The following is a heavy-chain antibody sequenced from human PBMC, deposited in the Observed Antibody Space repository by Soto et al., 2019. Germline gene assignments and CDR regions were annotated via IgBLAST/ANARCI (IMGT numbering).Heavy chain of an antibody. D-gene: IGHD4-4*01. J-gene: IGHJ5*02. CDR2: IYYSGST. CDR1: GGSISSYY. V-gene: IGHV4-59*08. Sequence: SETLSLTCTVSGGSISSYYWSWIRQPPGKGLEWIGYIYYSGSTNYNPSLKSRVTISVDTSKNQFSLKLSSAPAAATAVYYWARQSDYSNPYTWFDPWGQETLVTVSS. CDR3: ARQSDYSNPYTWFDP.